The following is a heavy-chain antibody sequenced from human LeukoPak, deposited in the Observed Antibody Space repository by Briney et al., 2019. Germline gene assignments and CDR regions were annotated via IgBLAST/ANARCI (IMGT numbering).Heavy chain of an antibody. J-gene: IGHJ4*02. V-gene: IGHV3-15*01. CDR2: IKSKTDGGTT. CDR1: GFTFSNAW. CDR3: TTIAVAGDYLDY. D-gene: IGHD6-19*01. Sequence: GGSLRLSCAASGFTFSNAWMSWVRQAPGKGLEWVGRIKSKTDGGTTDYAAPVKGRFTISRDDSKNTLYLQMNSLKTEDTAVYYCTTIAVAGDYLDYWGQGTLVTVSS.